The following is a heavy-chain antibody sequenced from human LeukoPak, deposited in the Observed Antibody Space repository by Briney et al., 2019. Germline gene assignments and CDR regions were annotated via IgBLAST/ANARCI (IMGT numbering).Heavy chain of an antibody. Sequence: ASVKVSCKASGYTFSSYDINWVRQATGQGLEWMGWMNPNSGNTGYAQRFQGRVTMTRSTSISTAYMELSSLTSDDTAVYYCARSSVGTRKRNDYWGQGTLVTVCS. J-gene: IGHJ4*02. CDR3: ARSSVGTRKRNDY. CDR2: MNPNSGNT. CDR1: GYTFSSYD. V-gene: IGHV1-8*01. D-gene: IGHD1-14*01.